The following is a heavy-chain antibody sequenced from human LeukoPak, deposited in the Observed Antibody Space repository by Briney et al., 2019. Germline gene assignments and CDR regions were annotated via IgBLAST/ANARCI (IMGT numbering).Heavy chain of an antibody. CDR2: LKQDGGEK. CDR1: GFTFSNYW. CDR3: ARGVVVVVAATRYYYYGMDV. J-gene: IGHJ6*02. V-gene: IGHV3-7*01. D-gene: IGHD2-15*01. Sequence: PGGSLRLSCAASGFTFSNYWMSWVRQAPGKGLEWVANLKQDGGEKYYVDSVKGRFTISRDNAKNSLYLQMNSLRAEDTAVYYCARGVVVVVAATRYYYYGMDVWGQGTTVTVSS.